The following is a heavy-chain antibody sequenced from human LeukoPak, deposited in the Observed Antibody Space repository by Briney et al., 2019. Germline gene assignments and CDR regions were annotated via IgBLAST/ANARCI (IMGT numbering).Heavy chain of an antibody. V-gene: IGHV1-69*06. CDR2: IIPIFGTA. Sequence: RASVKVSCKASGGTFSSYAISWVRQAPGQGLEWMGGIIPIFGTANYAQKFQGRVTITADKSTSTAYMELSSLRSEDTAVYYCARPMSSSWYKNNWFDPWGQGTLSPSPQ. J-gene: IGHJ5*02. CDR1: GGTFSSYA. D-gene: IGHD6-13*01. CDR3: ARPMSSSWYKNNWFDP.